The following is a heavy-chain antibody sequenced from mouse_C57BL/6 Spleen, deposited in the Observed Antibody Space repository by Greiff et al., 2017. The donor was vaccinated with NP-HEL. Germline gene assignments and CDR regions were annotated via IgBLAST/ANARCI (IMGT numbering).Heavy chain of an antibody. CDR3: ARNPPVVPYWYFDV. Sequence: QVQLQQSGPGLVQPSQSLSITCTVSGFSLTSYGVHWVRQSPGKGLEWLGVIWSGGSTDYNAAFISRLSISKDNYKSQVFFQMNILQADDTAIYYCARNPPVVPYWYFDVWGTGTTVTVSS. J-gene: IGHJ1*03. CDR1: GFSLTSYG. V-gene: IGHV2-2*01. D-gene: IGHD1-1*01. CDR2: IWSGGST.